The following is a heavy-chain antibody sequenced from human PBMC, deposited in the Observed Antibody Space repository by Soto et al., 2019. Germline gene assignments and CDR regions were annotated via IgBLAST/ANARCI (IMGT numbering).Heavy chain of an antibody. V-gene: IGHV1-18*01. CDR1: GYTFTSYG. J-gene: IGHJ4*02. CDR3: ARVNEKYSSGWYDQD. D-gene: IGHD6-19*01. CDR2: ISAYNGNT. Sequence: QVQLVQSGAEVKKPGASVKVSCKASGYTFTSYGISWVRQAPGQGLEWMGWISAYNGNTNYAQKLQGSVTMTTDTSTSTAYMELRSLRSDDTAVYYCARVNEKYSSGWYDQDWGQGTLVTVSS.